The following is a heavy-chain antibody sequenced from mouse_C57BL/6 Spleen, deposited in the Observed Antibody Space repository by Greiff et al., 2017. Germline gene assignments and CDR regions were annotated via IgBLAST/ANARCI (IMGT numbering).Heavy chain of an antibody. CDR1: GFTFSSSG. V-gene: IGHV5-6*01. CDR3: ARLSNYYGSSSHYFDY. CDR2: ISSGGSYT. D-gene: IGHD1-1*01. J-gene: IGHJ2*01. Sequence: VQLKQSGGDLVKPGGSLKLSCAASGFTFSSSGMSWVRQTPDKRLEWVATISSGGSYTYYPDSVKGRFTISRDNAKNTLYLQMSSLKSEDTAMYYCARLSNYYGSSSHYFDYWGQGTTLTVSS.